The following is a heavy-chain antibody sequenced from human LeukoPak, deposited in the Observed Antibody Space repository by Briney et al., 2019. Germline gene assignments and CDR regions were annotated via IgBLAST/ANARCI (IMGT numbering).Heavy chain of an antibody. CDR2: INHSGST. CDR3: ASSITIFGVAENFDY. D-gene: IGHD3-3*01. Sequence: SETLSLTCAVYGGSFSGYYWSWIRQPPGKGLEWIGEINHSGSTNYNPSLKSRVTISVDTSKNQFSLKLSSVTAADTAVYYCASSITIFGVAENFDYWGQGTLVTVSS. V-gene: IGHV4-34*01. J-gene: IGHJ4*02. CDR1: GGSFSGYY.